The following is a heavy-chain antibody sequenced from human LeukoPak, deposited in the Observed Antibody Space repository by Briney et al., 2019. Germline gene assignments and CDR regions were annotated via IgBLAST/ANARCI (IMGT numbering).Heavy chain of an antibody. V-gene: IGHV3-30*09. D-gene: IGHD2-15*01. Sequence: GGSLRLSCAASGFTFSSYPMHWVRQAPGKGLEWVAVISYDGTNKWYADSVQGRFAISRDNSKNTLYLQMNSLRTEDTAVYYCARDLSAHYCIDYWGQGTLVTVSS. J-gene: IGHJ4*02. CDR2: ISYDGTNK. CDR1: GFTFSSYP. CDR3: ARDLSAHYCIDY.